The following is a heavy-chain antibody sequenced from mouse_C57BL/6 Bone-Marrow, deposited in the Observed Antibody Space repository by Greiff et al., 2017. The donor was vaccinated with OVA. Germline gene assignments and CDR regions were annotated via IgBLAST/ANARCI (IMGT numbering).Heavy chain of an antibody. D-gene: IGHD2-4*01. CDR2: FHSYNDDT. CDR1: GYTFTTYP. V-gene: IGHV1-47*01. J-gene: IGHJ3*01. Sequence: VQLQQSGAELVKPGASVKMSCKASGYTFTTYPIEWMKQNPGKSLEWIGNFHSYNDDTKYNEKFKGKATLTVEKSSSTVYLGLSRLTSDDSAVYYCARPGDYDGDWFAYWGQGTLVTVSA. CDR3: ARPGDYDGDWFAY.